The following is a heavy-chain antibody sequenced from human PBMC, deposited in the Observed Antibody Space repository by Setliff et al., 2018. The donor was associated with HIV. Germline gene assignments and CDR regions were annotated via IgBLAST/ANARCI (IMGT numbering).Heavy chain of an antibody. CDR3: ARHCGRLLDRYAFDI. CDR1: GGSISSTSHY. V-gene: IGHV4-39*01. D-gene: IGHD1-26*01. CDR2: IYYSGST. Sequence: SETLSLTCIVSGGSISSTSHYWGWVRQPPGKGLEWIGTIYYSGSTYYNSSLKSRVTMSVDTSKNLFFLRLSSVTAADTAVYYCARHCGRLLDRYAFDIWGQGTMVTVSS. J-gene: IGHJ3*02.